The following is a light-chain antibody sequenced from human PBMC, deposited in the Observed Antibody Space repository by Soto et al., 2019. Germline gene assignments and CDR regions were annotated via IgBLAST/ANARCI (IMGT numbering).Light chain of an antibody. CDR2: AAS. CDR1: QSISSY. J-gene: IGKJ1*01. Sequence: DIQMTQSPSSLSASVGDRVAITCRASQSISSYLNRYQQKAGKAPKLLIYAASSLQSGVPSRFSGSGSGTDFTLTISSLQPEDFATYYCLQSYNTPRTFGQGTKVDIK. CDR3: LQSYNTPRT. V-gene: IGKV1-39*01.